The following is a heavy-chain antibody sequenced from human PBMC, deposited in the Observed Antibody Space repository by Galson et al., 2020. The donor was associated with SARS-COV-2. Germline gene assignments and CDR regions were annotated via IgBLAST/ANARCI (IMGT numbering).Heavy chain of an antibody. D-gene: IGHD6-19*01. CDR1: GFTFSNFA. CDR3: AKDRTQDISVPGS. Sequence: GGSLRLSCAASGFTFSNFAMRWVRQAPGKGLEWVSTISGSGYPYYADSVKGRFTISRDNSKDTLYLQMNSLRVEDTAVFYCAKDRTQDISVPGSWGQGSLVTVSS. J-gene: IGHJ5*02. V-gene: IGHV3-23*01. CDR2: ISGSGYP.